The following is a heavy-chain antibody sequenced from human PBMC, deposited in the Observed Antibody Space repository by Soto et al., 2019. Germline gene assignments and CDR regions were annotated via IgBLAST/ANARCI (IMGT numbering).Heavy chain of an antibody. CDR3: AITYNWNYVPYYYYGMDV. CDR1: GGTFSSYA. Sequence: RASVKVSCKASGGTFSSYAISWVRQAPGQGLEWMGGIIPIFGTANYAQKFQGRVTITADESTSTAYMELSSLRSEDTAVYYCAITYNWNYVPYYYYGMDVWGQGTTVTVSS. CDR2: IIPIFGTA. D-gene: IGHD1-7*01. V-gene: IGHV1-69*13. J-gene: IGHJ6*02.